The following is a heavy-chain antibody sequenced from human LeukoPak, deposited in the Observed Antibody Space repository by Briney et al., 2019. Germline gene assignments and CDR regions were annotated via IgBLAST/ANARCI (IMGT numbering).Heavy chain of an antibody. D-gene: IGHD6-19*01. CDR1: GYTFTSYG. Sequence: ASVKVSCKASGYTFTSYGISWVRQAPGQGLEWMGWINPNSGGTNYAQKFQGRVTMTRDTSISTAYMELSRLRSDDTAVYYCARVAVAGRGNWFDPWGQGTLVTVSS. V-gene: IGHV1-2*02. J-gene: IGHJ5*02. CDR3: ARVAVAGRGNWFDP. CDR2: INPNSGGT.